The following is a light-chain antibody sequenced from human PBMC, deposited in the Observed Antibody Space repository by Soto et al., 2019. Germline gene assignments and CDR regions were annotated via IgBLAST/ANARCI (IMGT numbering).Light chain of an antibody. J-gene: IGKJ2*01. CDR1: QSVSSY. CDR3: QQRSNWPPYT. Sequence: EIVLTQSPATLSLSPGERATLSCRASQSVSSYLAWYQQKPGQAPRLLIYDASNRATGIPARFSGSGSGTDLTLTISSLEPEYFAVYSCQQRSNWPPYTFGQGTKLEIK. V-gene: IGKV3-11*01. CDR2: DAS.